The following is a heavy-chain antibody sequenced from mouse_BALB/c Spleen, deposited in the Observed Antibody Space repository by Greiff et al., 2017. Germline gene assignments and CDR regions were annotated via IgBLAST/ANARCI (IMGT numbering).Heavy chain of an antibody. Sequence: EVQLVESGGDLVKPGGSLKLSCAASGFTFSSYGMSWVRQTPDKRLEWVATISSGGSYTYYPDSVKGRFNISRDNAKNTLYLQMSILKSEDTAMYYCARHEGALAYWGQGTLVTVSA. CDR1: GFTFSSYG. J-gene: IGHJ3*01. V-gene: IGHV5-6*01. CDR2: ISSGGSYT. CDR3: ARHEGALAY.